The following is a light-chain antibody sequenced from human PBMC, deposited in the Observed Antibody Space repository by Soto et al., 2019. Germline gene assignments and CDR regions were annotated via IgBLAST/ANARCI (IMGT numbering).Light chain of an antibody. Sequence: EIVLTQSPGTLSLSPGERATLSCRASQSVGNNYLAWYQQKPGQAPRFLIYDASSRATGIPDRFSGSGFGTDFTLTISRLEPEDFAVYYCQQYGSTPLTFGGGTKVDIK. V-gene: IGKV3-20*01. CDR2: DAS. CDR3: QQYGSTPLT. J-gene: IGKJ4*01. CDR1: QSVGNNY.